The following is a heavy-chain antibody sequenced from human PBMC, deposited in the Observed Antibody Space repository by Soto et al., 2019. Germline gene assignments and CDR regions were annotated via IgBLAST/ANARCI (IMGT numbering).Heavy chain of an antibody. D-gene: IGHD1-1*01. V-gene: IGHV1-18*01. J-gene: IGHJ5*02. Sequence: QVQLVQSGDEVKKTGASVKVSCRASGYTLTNYGISWVRQAPGQGLFWMGWISGHNGNTLYAQNGQCRLTLTIDTSTTTAYMELMSLKIDDTAMYYCVRDWQLSPCGQGTLVTVSS. CDR1: GYTLTNYG. CDR2: ISGHNGNT. CDR3: VRDWQLSP.